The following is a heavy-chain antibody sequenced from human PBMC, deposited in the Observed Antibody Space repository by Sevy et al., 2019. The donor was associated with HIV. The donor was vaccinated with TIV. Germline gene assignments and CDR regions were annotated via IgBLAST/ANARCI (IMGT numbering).Heavy chain of an antibody. CDR2: INHSRST. Sequence: SETLSLTCAVYGGSFSGYYWSWIRQPPGKGLEWIGEINHSRSTNYNPSLKSRVTISGDPSKNHFSLKLSSVTAADTAGYYCARHCGGDCSHAFDIWGQGTMVTVSS. CDR3: ARHCGGDCSHAFDI. CDR1: GGSFSGYY. D-gene: IGHD2-21*02. J-gene: IGHJ3*02. V-gene: IGHV4-34*01.